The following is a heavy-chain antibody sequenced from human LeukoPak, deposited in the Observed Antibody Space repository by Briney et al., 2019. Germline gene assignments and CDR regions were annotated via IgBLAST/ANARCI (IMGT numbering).Heavy chain of an antibody. Sequence: SETLSLTCAVSCYSISSGYYWGWIRQPPGKGLEWIGSIYHSGNTNYNPSLKSRVTISVDTSKNQFSLSMISETAADAALYYCARWYSSSGYLDYWGQGTLVTVSS. J-gene: IGHJ4*02. CDR1: CYSISSGYY. CDR2: IYHSGNT. D-gene: IGHD6-6*01. V-gene: IGHV4-38-2*01. CDR3: ARWYSSSGYLDY.